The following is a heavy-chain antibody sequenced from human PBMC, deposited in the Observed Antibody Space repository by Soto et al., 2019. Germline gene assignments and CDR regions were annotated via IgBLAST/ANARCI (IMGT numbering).Heavy chain of an antibody. D-gene: IGHD2-2*01. CDR3: TTLRSSP. V-gene: IGHV3-15*01. CDR2: IKSKTDGGTT. CDR1: GFTFVNAW. Sequence: GGSLRLSCAASGFTFVNAWISWVRHSPLKWREWVGRIKSKTDGGTTDYAAPVKGRFTISRDDSKNTLYLQMNSLKTEDTAVYYCTTLRSSPWGQGTTVTVSS. J-gene: IGHJ6*02.